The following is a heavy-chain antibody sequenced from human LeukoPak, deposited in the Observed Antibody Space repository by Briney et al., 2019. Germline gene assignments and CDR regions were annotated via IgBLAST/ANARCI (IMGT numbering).Heavy chain of an antibody. Sequence: SETLSLTCTVSGGSISSYYWSWIRQPAGKGLEWIGRIYTSGSTNYNASLKSRVSMSVDTSKNQFSLKLSSVTAADTAVFYCARENSGSYREFDYWDQETLVTVSS. V-gene: IGHV4-4*07. D-gene: IGHD1-26*01. CDR1: GGSISSYY. CDR2: IYTSGST. CDR3: ARENSGSYREFDY. J-gene: IGHJ4*02.